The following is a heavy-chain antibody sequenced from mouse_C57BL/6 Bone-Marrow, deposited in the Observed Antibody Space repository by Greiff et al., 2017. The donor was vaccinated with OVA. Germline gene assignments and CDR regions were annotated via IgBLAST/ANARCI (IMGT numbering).Heavy chain of an antibody. Sequence: VQLQQSGADLARPGASVKMSCKASGYTFTSYTMHWVKQRPGQGLEWIGYINPSSGYTKYNQKFKDKATLTADKSSSTAYMQLSSLTSEDSAVYYCAREANWDDWYFDVWGTGTTVTVSS. CDR1: GYTFTSYT. V-gene: IGHV1-4*01. CDR3: AREANWDDWYFDV. J-gene: IGHJ1*03. D-gene: IGHD4-1*01. CDR2: INPSSGYT.